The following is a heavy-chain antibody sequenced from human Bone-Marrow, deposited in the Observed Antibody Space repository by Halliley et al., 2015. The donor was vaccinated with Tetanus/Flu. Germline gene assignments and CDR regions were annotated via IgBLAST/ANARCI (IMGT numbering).Heavy chain of an antibody. V-gene: IGHV4-59*01. J-gene: IGHJ3*01. Sequence: IGYIYYSGTPNPPPPLQSRVTISLDTSKNQFSLTLNSVTAADTAVYYGARDSAYPTRDAFDVWRQGTMVTVSS. D-gene: IGHD2-2*02. CDR2: IYYSGTP. CDR3: ARDSAYPTRDAFDV.